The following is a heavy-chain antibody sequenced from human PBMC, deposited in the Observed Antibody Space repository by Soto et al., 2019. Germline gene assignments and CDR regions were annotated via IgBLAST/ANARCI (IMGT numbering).Heavy chain of an antibody. CDR2: IIPILGIA. CDR1: GGTFSSYT. CDR3: ARGSKRGSSGYGY. J-gene: IGHJ4*02. Sequence: QVQLVQSGAEVKKPGSSVKVSCKASGGTFSSYTISWVRQAPGQGLEWMGRIIPILGIANYAQKFQGRVTITAEKSTSAAYRELSGLRSEDTAVYYCARGSKRGSSGYGYWGQGSLVTVSS. D-gene: IGHD6-13*01. V-gene: IGHV1-69*02.